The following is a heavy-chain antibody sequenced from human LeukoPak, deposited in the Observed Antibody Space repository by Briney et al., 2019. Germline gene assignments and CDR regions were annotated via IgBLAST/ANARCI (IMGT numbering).Heavy chain of an antibody. J-gene: IGHJ4*02. CDR1: GGSISSGSYY. CDR3: ARSYYGAEGY. CDR2: IYTSGST. V-gene: IGHV4-61*02. D-gene: IGHD3-10*01. Sequence: SETLSLTCTDSGGSISSGSYYWSWIRQPAGKGLEWIGRIYTSGSTNYNPSLKSRVTISVDTSKNQFSLKLSSVTAADTAVYYCARSYYGAEGYWGQGTLVTVSS.